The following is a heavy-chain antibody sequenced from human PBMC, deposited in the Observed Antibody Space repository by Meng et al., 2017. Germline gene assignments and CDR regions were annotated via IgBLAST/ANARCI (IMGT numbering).Heavy chain of an antibody. J-gene: IGHJ4*02. CDR2: ISGDGRIT. CDR3: LDEAPRSDY. D-gene: IGHD1-1*01. CDR1: GFTFNNYW. Sequence: VESGGGLVQPGGSLRLSCAASGFTFNNYWMHWVRQVPGKGLVWVSRISGDGRITNYADSVKGRFTISRDNAKNTLYLQMNSLRPEDTAVYYCLDEAPRSDYWGQGSLVTVSS. V-gene: IGHV3-74*01.